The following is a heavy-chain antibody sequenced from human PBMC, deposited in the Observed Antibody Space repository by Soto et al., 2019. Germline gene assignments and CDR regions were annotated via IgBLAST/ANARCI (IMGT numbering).Heavy chain of an antibody. CDR3: ARGGAIDLEYYYYYMDV. CDR2: INPNSGGT. V-gene: IGHV1-2*04. CDR1: GYTFTGYY. Sequence: GASVKVSCKASGYTFTGYYMHWVRQAPGQGLEWMGWINPNSGGTNYAQKFQGWVTMTRDTSISTAYMELSRLRSDDTAVYYCARGGAIDLEYYYYYMDVWGKGTTVTVSS. D-gene: IGHD3-3*01. J-gene: IGHJ6*03.